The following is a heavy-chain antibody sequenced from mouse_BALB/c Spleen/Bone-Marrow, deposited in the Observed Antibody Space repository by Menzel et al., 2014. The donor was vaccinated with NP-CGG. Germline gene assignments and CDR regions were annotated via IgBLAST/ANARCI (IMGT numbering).Heavy chain of an antibody. V-gene: IGHV5-9-2*01. CDR3: ARHAYYDQTEVSFVY. Sequence: EVKLVESGGGLVKSGGSLKLSCAASGFSFNSYGMSWVRQTPEKRLEWVATISGGGSYTFYPDSVKGRFTISRDNAMNNLYLQLGSLRSEDTALYYCARHAYYDQTEVSFVYWGQGTLVTVSA. CDR2: ISGGGSYT. J-gene: IGHJ3*01. CDR1: GFSFNSYG. D-gene: IGHD2-4*01.